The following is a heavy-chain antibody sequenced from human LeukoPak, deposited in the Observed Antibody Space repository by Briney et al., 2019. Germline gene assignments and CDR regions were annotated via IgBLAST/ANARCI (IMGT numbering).Heavy chain of an antibody. J-gene: IGHJ6*03. CDR3: ARDPKFNTAPYYMDV. CDR1: GYTFVDYG. Sequence: GGSLRLSCAASGYTFVDYGMSWVRQAPGQGLEWVSGINWNGGSSGYADSVKVRFTISRDKAKHSLYLQKNSLRAEDTALYYCARDPKFNTAPYYMDVWGKGTTVTVSS. CDR2: INWNGGSS. V-gene: IGHV3-20*04. D-gene: IGHD2-2*02.